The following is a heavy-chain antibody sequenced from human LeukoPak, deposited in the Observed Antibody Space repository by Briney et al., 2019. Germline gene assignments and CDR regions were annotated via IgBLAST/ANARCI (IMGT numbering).Heavy chain of an antibody. J-gene: IGHJ4*02. CDR1: GFTFSSYG. CDR3: AKSYYGSGNYYSGADF. CDR2: KWDVGSDG. V-gene: IGHV3-33*06. Sequence: GRSLRLSCAASGFTFSSYGMHWVRQAPGKGLEGVTHKWDVGSDGCYANSVKGRFTISRDNSKNTLYLQMNSLRVEDTAVYYCAKSYYGSGNYYSGADFWGQGTLVTVSS. D-gene: IGHD3-10*01.